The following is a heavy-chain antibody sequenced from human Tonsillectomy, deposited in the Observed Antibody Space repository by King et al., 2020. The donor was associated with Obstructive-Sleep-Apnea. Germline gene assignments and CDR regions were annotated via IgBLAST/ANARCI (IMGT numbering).Heavy chain of an antibody. CDR1: GASISSGGYY. Sequence: VQLQESGPGLVNSSQTLSLTCTVSGASISSGGYYWSWIRQHPGKGLEWIGYIYYIGSTYYNPSLKSRVTILVDTSKNQFSLKLNSVTAADTAVYYCARDPFGKNWFDPWGQGTLVIVSS. CDR3: ARDPFGKNWFDP. J-gene: IGHJ5*02. CDR2: IYYIGST. D-gene: IGHD3-10*01. V-gene: IGHV4-31*03.